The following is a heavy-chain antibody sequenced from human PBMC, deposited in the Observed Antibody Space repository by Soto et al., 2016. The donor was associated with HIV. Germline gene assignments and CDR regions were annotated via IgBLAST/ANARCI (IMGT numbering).Heavy chain of an antibody. V-gene: IGHV1-69*06. CDR3: AREGGEQWLVRDSYWFDP. CDR2: IIPILGTT. CDR1: GGNFRGYA. D-gene: IGHD6-19*01. J-gene: IGHJ5*02. Sequence: QVQLVQSGAEVKKPGSSVKVSCKVSGGNFRGYAVSWVRQAPGQGLEWVGGIIPILGTTEYAQKFQNKVTITADKVTSTAYMELNSLRSEDTAVYYCAREGGEQWLVRDSYWFDPWGQGTLVTVSS.